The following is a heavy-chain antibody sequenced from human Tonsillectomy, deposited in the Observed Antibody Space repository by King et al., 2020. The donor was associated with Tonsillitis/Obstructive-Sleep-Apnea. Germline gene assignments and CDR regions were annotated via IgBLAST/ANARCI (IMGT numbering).Heavy chain of an antibody. V-gene: IGHV4-34*01. CDR3: AGYDFWSGYRFQH. CDR2: INHSGST. Sequence: VQLQQWGAGLLKPSETLSLTCAVYGGSFSGYYWSWIRPPPGKGLEWIGEINHSGSTNYNPSLKSRVTISVDTSKNQFSLKLSSVTAADTAVYYCAGYDFWSGYRFQHWGQGTLVTVSS. D-gene: IGHD3-3*01. CDR1: GGSFSGYY. J-gene: IGHJ1*01.